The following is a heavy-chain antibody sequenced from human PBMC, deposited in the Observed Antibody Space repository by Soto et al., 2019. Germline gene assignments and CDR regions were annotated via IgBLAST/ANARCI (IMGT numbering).Heavy chain of an antibody. D-gene: IGHD3-22*01. CDR3: ASLGYYDSSGYYPPYYYGMDV. CDR1: GGSISSYY. J-gene: IGHJ6*02. Sequence: QVQLQESGPGLVKPSETLSLTCTVSGGSISSYYWSWIRQPPGKGLEWIGYIYYSGSTNYNPSLKSRVTISVDTSKNQFSLKLSSVTAADTAVYYCASLGYYDSSGYYPPYYYGMDVWGQGTTVTVSS. CDR2: IYYSGST. V-gene: IGHV4-59*01.